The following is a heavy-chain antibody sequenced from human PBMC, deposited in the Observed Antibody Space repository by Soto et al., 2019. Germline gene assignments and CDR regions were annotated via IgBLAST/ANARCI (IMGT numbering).Heavy chain of an antibody. CDR3: ARDDTGGEFDY. D-gene: IGHD3-16*01. CDR1: GFTFSSYS. J-gene: IGHJ4*02. CDR2: ISSSSSTI. Sequence: GGSLRLSCAASGFTFSSYSMNWVRQAPGKGLEWVSYISSSSSTIYYADSVKGRFTISRDNAKNSLYLQMNSLRAEDTAVYYCARDDTGGEFDYWGQGTLVTVSS. V-gene: IGHV3-48*01.